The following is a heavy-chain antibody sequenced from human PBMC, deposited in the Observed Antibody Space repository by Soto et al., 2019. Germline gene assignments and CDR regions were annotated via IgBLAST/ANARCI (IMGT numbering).Heavy chain of an antibody. J-gene: IGHJ6*03. D-gene: IGHD2-15*01. Sequence: EVQLVESGGDLVQPGGSLRLSCAASGFSVNSKYMSWVRQAPGKGLEWVSLIQSCGSTYYAGSVKGRFTISRDFSENTLFLQMNSLRVEDTALYYCTRDDVHCNGVRCYGCHMDVWGKGTTVTVS. V-gene: IGHV3-66*01. CDR3: TRDDVHCNGVRCYGCHMDV. CDR1: GFSVNSKY. CDR2: IQSCGST.